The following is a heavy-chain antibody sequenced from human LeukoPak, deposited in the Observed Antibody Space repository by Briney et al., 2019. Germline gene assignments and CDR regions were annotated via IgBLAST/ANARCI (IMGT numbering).Heavy chain of an antibody. CDR3: AREEHGSGVDAFDI. CDR2: IKQDGSEK. CDR1: GFTFSSYW. V-gene: IGHV3-7*01. J-gene: IGHJ3*02. Sequence: GGSLRLSCAASGFTFSSYWMSWVRQAPGKGLEWVANIKQDGSEKYYVDSVKGRFTISRDNAKNSLYLQMNSLRAEDTAVCYCAREEHGSGVDAFDIWGQGTMVTVSS. D-gene: IGHD3-10*01.